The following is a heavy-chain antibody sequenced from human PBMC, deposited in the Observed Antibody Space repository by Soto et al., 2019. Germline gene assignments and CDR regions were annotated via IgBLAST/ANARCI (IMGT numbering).Heavy chain of an antibody. CDR2: ISSSSGTI. V-gene: IGHV3-48*01. J-gene: IGHJ6*03. CDR1: EFNCRDYS. D-gene: IGHD2-2*01. Sequence: GGSKRVWSTASEFNCRDYSMNWVRHAQGKGLEWVSYISSSSGTIHYADSVKGRFTISRENAKSSLFLHMNSLRAEDTALYSCARALKQRSTIRFGMDVRGKGTTVTV. CDR3: ARALKQRSTIRFGMDV.